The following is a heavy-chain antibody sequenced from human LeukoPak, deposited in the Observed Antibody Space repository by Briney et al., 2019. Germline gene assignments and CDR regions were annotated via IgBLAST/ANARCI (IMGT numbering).Heavy chain of an antibody. D-gene: IGHD1-26*01. CDR2: ISYDGSNK. CDR1: GFTFSSYA. J-gene: IGHJ4*02. V-gene: IGHV3-30-3*01. CDR3: ARAYSGSYYPFDY. Sequence: PGGSLRLSCAASGFTFSSYAMHWVRQAPGKGLEWVAVISYDGSNKYYADSVKGRFTTSRDNSKNTLYLQMNSLRAEDTAVYYCARAYSGSYYPFDYWGQGTLVTVSS.